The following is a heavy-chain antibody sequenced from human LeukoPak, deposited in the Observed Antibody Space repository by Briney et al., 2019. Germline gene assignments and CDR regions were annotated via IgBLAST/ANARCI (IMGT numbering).Heavy chain of an antibody. CDR3: ARAGFGLAPLRGTPFDY. D-gene: IGHD3-10*01. Sequence: SETLSLTCAVYGGSFRDYYWSWIRQPPGKGLEWIGEINHSGSTNYNPSLKSRVTISVDTSKNQFSLKLSSVTAADTAVYYCARAGFGLAPLRGTPFDYWGQGTLVTVSS. CDR2: INHSGST. CDR1: GGSFRDYY. V-gene: IGHV4-34*01. J-gene: IGHJ4*02.